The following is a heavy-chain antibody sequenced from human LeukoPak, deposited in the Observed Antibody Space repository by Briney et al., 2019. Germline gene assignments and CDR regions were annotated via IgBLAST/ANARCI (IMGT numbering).Heavy chain of an antibody. V-gene: IGHV4-59*01. J-gene: IGHJ4*02. D-gene: IGHD2-2*01. CDR2: IYYSGST. Sequence: PSETLSLTCTVSGGSISSYYWSWIRQPPGKGLEWIGYIYYSGSTNYNPSLKSRVTISVDTSKNQFSLKLSSVTAADTAVYYCARIGCTSCYFKGGDQYFDYWGQGTLVTVSS. CDR3: ARIGCTSCYFKGGDQYFDY. CDR1: GGSISSYY.